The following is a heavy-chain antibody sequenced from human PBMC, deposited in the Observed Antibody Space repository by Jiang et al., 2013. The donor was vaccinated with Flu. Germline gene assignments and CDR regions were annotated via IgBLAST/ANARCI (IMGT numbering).Heavy chain of an antibody. Sequence: SGAEVKKPGASVKVSCKASGYTFTGYYMHWVRQAPGQGLEWMGRINPNSGGTNYAQKFQGRVTMTRDTSISTAYMELSRLRSDDTAVYYCARGGDFWSGRYYWYFDLWGRGTLVTVSS. CDR1: GYTFTGYY. CDR2: INPNSGGT. J-gene: IGHJ2*01. D-gene: IGHD3-3*01. V-gene: IGHV1-2*06. CDR3: ARGGDFWSGRYYWYFDL.